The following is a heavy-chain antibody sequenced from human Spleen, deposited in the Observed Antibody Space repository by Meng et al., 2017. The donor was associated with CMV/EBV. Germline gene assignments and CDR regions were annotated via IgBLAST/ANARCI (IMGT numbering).Heavy chain of an antibody. V-gene: IGHV3-33*06. J-gene: IGHJ6*02. Sequence: GGSLRLSCAASGFTFSSYGMHWVRQAPGKGLEWVAVIWYDGSNKYYADSVKGRFTISRDNSKNTLYLQMNSLRAEDTAVYYCAKDISYYDFWSAGYYYYYYGMDVWGQGTTVTVSS. CDR3: AKDISYYDFWSAGYYYYYYGMDV. CDR2: IWYDGSNK. CDR1: GFTFSSYG. D-gene: IGHD3-3*01.